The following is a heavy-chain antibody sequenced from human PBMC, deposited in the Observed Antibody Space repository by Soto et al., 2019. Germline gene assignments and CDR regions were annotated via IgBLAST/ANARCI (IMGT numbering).Heavy chain of an antibody. CDR2: LYDVDAT. CDR1: GRTISGKIY. Sequence: GGSLTLSCAASGRTISGKIYLPSVRQAPGKRLDWVSGLYDVDATFHADSVKGRFTTSGDSSRTIVYLEMNTLSVDVMALYYCATWHLQEHAYDIWGQGTAVTVSS. J-gene: IGHJ3*02. CDR3: ATWHLQEHAYDI. D-gene: IGHD4-4*01. V-gene: IGHV3-53*01.